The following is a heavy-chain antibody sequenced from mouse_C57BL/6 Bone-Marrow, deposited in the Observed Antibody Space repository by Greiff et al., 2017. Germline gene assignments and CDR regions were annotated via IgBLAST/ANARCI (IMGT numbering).Heavy chain of an antibody. D-gene: IGHD2-4*01. CDR1: GYTFTSYW. CDR2: IYPGSGST. Sequence: VQLQQPGAELVKPGASVKMSCKASGYTFTSYWITWVKQRPGQGLEWIGDIYPGSGSTNYNEKFKSKATLTVDTSSSPAYMQLSSLPSEDSAVYYCARYDYDGTDFDYWGQGTSLTVSS. J-gene: IGHJ2*02. CDR3: ARYDYDGTDFDY. V-gene: IGHV1-55*01.